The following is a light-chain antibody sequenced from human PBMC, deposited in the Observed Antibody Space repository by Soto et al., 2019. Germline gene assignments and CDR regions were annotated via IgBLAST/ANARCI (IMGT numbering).Light chain of an antibody. Sequence: EIVLTQSPGTLSLSPGERATLSCRASQSVSSSYLAWYQQKPGQAPRLLIYGASNRATGIPDRFSGSGSGTDFTLTFTRLEPEDFAVYYCQQYGSSPLTFGPGTKVDIK. V-gene: IGKV3-20*01. CDR1: QSVSSSY. CDR3: QQYGSSPLT. J-gene: IGKJ3*01. CDR2: GAS.